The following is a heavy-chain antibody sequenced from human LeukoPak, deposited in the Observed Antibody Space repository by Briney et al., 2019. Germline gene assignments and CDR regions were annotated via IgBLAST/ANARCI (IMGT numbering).Heavy chain of an antibody. Sequence: KTSETLSLTCTVSGGSISSYHWSWIRQPAGKGLEWIGRIYTSGSTNYNPSLKSRVTMSVDTSKNQFSLKLSSVTAADTAVYYCAGGDFDWLFPYWGQGTLVTVSS. D-gene: IGHD3-9*01. J-gene: IGHJ4*02. CDR2: IYTSGST. CDR3: AGGDFDWLFPY. CDR1: GGSISSYH. V-gene: IGHV4-4*07.